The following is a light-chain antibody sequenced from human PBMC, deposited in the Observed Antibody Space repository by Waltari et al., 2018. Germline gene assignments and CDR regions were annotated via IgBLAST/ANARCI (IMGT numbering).Light chain of an antibody. CDR1: QSVGSN. Sequence: EIVMTQSPATLSVSPGERATLSCRASQSVGSNLAWYQQKPGQAPRLLIHGASTRVTGIPARXXGSGSGTXFTLTISSLXSEDLAIYYCQQYNVWPSYTFGQGTKLEIK. CDR2: GAS. J-gene: IGKJ2*01. V-gene: IGKV3D-15*01. CDR3: QQYNVWPSYT.